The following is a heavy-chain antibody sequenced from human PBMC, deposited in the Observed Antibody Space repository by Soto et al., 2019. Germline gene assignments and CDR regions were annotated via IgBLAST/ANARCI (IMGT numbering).Heavy chain of an antibody. CDR1: GFTFSSYA. V-gene: IGHV3-23*01. CDR2: ISDRGGGT. Sequence: GGSLRLSCAASGFTFSSYAMSWLRQAPGKGLEWVSAISDRGGGTSSADPVKGRFTISRDNSTNTLCREMNRLRAEDTAVYYCAPCDYYDKRDLDYWGQGSLVTVTS. D-gene: IGHD3-22*01. CDR3: APCDYYDKRDLDY. J-gene: IGHJ4*02.